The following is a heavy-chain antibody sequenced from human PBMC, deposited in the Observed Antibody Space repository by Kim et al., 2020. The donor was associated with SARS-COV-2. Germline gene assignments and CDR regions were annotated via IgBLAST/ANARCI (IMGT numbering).Heavy chain of an antibody. CDR1: GGSISSSSYY. CDR2: IYYSGST. D-gene: IGHD3-10*01. CDR3: AEFRPGSGS. Sequence: SETLSLTCTVSGGSISSSSYYWGWIRQPPGKGLEWIGSIYYSGSTYYNPSLKSRVTISVDTSKNQFSLKLSSVTAADTAVYYCAEFRPGSGSWGQGTLVTVSS. J-gene: IGHJ4*02. V-gene: IGHV4-39*07.